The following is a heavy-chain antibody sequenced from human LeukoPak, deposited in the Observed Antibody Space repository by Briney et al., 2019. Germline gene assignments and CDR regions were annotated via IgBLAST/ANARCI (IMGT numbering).Heavy chain of an antibody. D-gene: IGHD2-15*01. CDR1: GFTFSNHA. V-gene: IGHV3-23*01. CDR3: AENVVVKRYIDF. Sequence: GGSLRLSCAASGFTFSNHAMSWVRQAPGKGLQWVAVISGGGRTTEYADFVKGRFTISRDNSKNTLSLQMNSLTVEDTAIYFCAENVVVKRYIDFWGQGTLVTVSS. CDR2: ISGGGRTT. J-gene: IGHJ4*02.